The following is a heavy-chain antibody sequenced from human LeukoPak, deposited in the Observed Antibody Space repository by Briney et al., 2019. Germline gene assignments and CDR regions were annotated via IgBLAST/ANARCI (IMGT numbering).Heavy chain of an antibody. CDR3: AVGITILGVAASFDS. CDR2: IDHRGTA. D-gene: IGHD3-3*01. J-gene: IGHJ4*02. Sequence: SETMSLTCAVYGASYNAYYWSWIRQPPGKGLEWIGDIDHRGTATYNPSLKSRLPISADASKNQFSLKLTSVTDADTAVYYCAVGITILGVAASFDSWGQGNLVIVSS. CDR1: GASYNAYY. V-gene: IGHV4-34*01.